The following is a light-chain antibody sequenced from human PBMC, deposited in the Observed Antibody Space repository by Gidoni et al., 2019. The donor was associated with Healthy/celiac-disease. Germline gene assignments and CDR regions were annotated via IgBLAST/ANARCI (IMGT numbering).Light chain of an antibody. CDR2: AAS. CDR1: QSISSY. V-gene: IGKV1-39*01. J-gene: IGKJ1*01. CDR3: HQSYSTPRT. Sequence: DIQLTQSPSSLSASVGDIVTITCRASQSISSYLNWYQQKPGKAPKLLIYAASSLQSGVPSRLSGRGSGTDFTLTISTLQPEDFETYYCHQSYSTPRTFGQGTKVEIK.